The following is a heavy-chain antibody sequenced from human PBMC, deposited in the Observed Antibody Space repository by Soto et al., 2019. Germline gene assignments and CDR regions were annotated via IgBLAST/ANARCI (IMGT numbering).Heavy chain of an antibody. Sequence: SETLSLTCTVSDGSISGNFLTWIRQPAGKGLEWIGRISSNGNTDYNPSLKSRVTMSIDTSKNHFSLDLISVTASDTAIYYCAREVWVAGLLYYFDFWGQGTQVTVSS. CDR2: ISSNGNT. CDR1: DGSISGNF. V-gene: IGHV4-4*07. J-gene: IGHJ4*02. CDR3: AREVWVAGLLYYFDF. D-gene: IGHD6-19*01.